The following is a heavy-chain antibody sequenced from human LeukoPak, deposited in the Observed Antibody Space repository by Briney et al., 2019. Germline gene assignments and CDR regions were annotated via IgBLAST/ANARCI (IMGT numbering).Heavy chain of an antibody. D-gene: IGHD6-19*01. CDR3: ARDPYSSGWYFDY. Sequence: PSETLSLTCTVSGGSISSSSYYWGWIRQPPGKGLEWIGSIYYSGNTYYNPSLKSRVTISVDTSKNQFSLKLSSVTAADTAVYYCARDPYSSGWYFDYWGQGTLVTVSS. V-gene: IGHV4-39*07. J-gene: IGHJ4*02. CDR2: IYYSGNT. CDR1: GGSISSSSYY.